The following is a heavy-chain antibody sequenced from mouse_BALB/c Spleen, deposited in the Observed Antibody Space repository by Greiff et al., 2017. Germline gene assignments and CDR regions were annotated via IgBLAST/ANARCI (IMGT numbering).Heavy chain of an antibody. D-gene: IGHD1-2*01. CDR1: GFPFSSFG. CDR2: ISSGSSTI. Sequence: EVQGVESGGGLVQPGGSRKLSCAASGFPFSSFGMHWVRQAPEKGLEWVAYISSGSSTIYYADTVKGRFTISRDNPKNTLFLQMTSLRSEDTAMYYCAKEGGGYPFAYWGQGTLVTVSA. J-gene: IGHJ3*01. V-gene: IGHV5-17*02. CDR3: AKEGGGYPFAY.